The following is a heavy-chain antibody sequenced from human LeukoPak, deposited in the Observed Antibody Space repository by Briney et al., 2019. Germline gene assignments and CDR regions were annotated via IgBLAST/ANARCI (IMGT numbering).Heavy chain of an antibody. J-gene: IGHJ3*02. CDR1: GGSISSSSYY. CDR3: ARLPPPTNDAFDI. Sequence: SETLSLTCTVSGGSISSSSYYWGWIRQPPGKGLEWIGSIYYSGSTYYNPSLKSRVTISVDTSKNQFSLKLSSVTAADTAVYYCARLPPPTNDAFDIWGQGTMVTVSS. V-gene: IGHV4-39*01. CDR2: IYYSGST. D-gene: IGHD1-26*01.